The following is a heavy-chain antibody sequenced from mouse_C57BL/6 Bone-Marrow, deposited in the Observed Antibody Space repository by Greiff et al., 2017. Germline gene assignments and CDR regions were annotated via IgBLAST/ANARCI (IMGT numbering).Heavy chain of an antibody. J-gene: IGHJ2*01. V-gene: IGHV14-4*01. Sequence: VQLQQSGAELVRPGASVKLSCTASGFNIKDDYIHWVKQRPEQGLEWIGWIDPEIGDTEYASKFQGKATITSDTSSNTAYLQLSSLTSEDTAVYYCSSFEGNYFDCWGQGTPLTVAA. CDR1: GFNIKDDY. CDR2: IDPEIGDT. CDR3: SSFEGNYFDC.